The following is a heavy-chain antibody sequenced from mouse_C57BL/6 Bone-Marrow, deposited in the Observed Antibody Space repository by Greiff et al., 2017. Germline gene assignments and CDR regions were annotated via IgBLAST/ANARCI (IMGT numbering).Heavy chain of an antibody. CDR3: ARVYYYGSSYVTY. D-gene: IGHD1-1*01. V-gene: IGHV5-6*01. CDR1: GFTFSSYG. J-gene: IGHJ3*01. CDR2: ISSGGSYT. Sequence: EVKLVESGGDLVTPGGSLKLSCAASGFTFSSYGMSWVRQTPDKRLEWVATISSGGSYTYYPDSVKGRFTISRDNAKNTLYLQMSSLKSEDTAMYYCARVYYYGSSYVTYWGQGTLVTVSA.